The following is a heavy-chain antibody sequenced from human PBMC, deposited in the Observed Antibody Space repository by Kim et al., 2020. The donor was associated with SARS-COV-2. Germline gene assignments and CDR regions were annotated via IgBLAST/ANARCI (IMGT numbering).Heavy chain of an antibody. V-gene: IGHV4-59*01. CDR2: IYYSGST. CDR3: ASHYDILTGYYN. CDR1: GGSISSYY. Sequence: SETLSLTCTVSGGSISSYYWSWIRQPPGKGLEWIGYIYYSGSTNYNPSLKSRVTISVDTSKNQFSLKLSSVTAADTAVYYCASHYDILTGYYNWGQGTLVTVSS. J-gene: IGHJ4*02. D-gene: IGHD3-9*01.